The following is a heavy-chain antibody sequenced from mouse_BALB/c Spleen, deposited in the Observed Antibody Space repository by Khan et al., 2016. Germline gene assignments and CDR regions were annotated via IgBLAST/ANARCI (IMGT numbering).Heavy chain of an antibody. Sequence: EVQLQESGPGLVKPSQSLSLTCTVTGYSITSDYAWNWIRQFPENKLEWMGYISYSGSTSYNPSLNSRISITRDTSKNQFFLQLNSVTTEDTATYCCASYRYGKGAMDYWGQGTSVTVSS. J-gene: IGHJ4*01. CDR2: ISYSGST. V-gene: IGHV3-2*02. D-gene: IGHD2-10*02. CDR3: ASYRYGKGAMDY. CDR1: GYSITSDYA.